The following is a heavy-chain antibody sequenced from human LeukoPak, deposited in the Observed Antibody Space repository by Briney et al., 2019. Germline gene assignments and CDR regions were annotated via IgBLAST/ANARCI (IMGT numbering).Heavy chain of an antibody. CDR1: GFTVSNSY. J-gene: IGHJ4*02. CDR3: ARNYYDSSAYYYFDY. V-gene: IGHV3-66*01. Sequence: LPGGSLRLSCAASGFTVSNSYMNWVRQAPGKGLEWVSLIYSGGGTYYADSVKGRFTISRDNSKNTLYLQMNSLRAEDTAVYYCARNYYDSSAYYYFDYWGQGTLVTVSS. D-gene: IGHD3-22*01. CDR2: IYSGGGT.